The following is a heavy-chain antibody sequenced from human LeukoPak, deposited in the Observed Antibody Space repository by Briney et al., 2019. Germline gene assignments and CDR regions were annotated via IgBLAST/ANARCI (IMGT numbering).Heavy chain of an antibody. CDR2: INPNTGGT. CDR3: ARSTSYYDFWSGKSTDYYFDY. CDR1: GYTFTGYY. J-gene: IGHJ4*02. D-gene: IGHD3-3*01. Sequence: ASVKVSCKASGYTFTGYYIFWVRQAPGQGLEWMGWINPNTGGTNYAQKFQGRVTMTRDTSISTAYMELSRLRSDDTAVYYCARSTSYYDFWSGKSTDYYFDYWGRGTLVTVSS. V-gene: IGHV1-2*02.